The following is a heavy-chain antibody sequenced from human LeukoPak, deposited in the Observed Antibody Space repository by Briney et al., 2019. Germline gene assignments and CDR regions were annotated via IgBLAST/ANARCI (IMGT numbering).Heavy chain of an antibody. D-gene: IGHD3-10*01. J-gene: IGHJ4*02. Sequence: ASVEVSCKASGYTFTGYYMHWVRQAPGQELEWMGWINPNSGGTNYAQKFQGRVTMTRDTSISTAYMELSRLRSDDTAVYYCARVPLGGFGELFPDWGQGTLVTVSS. CDR2: INPNSGGT. CDR1: GYTFTGYY. V-gene: IGHV1-2*02. CDR3: ARVPLGGFGELFPD.